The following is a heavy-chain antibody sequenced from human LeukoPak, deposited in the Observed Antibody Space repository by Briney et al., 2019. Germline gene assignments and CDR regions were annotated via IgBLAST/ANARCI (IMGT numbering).Heavy chain of an antibody. J-gene: IGHJ6*02. D-gene: IGHD2-2*01. CDR3: AREQVVVGRGYYGMDV. V-gene: IGHV3-66*01. CDR1: GFSFSSYT. Sequence: GGSLRLSCAASGFSFSSYTLNWVRQAPGKGLEWVSVMYSGGSTFYGDSVKGRFTISRDNSMNTLYLQMNSLRVDDTAVYYCAREQVVVGRGYYGMDVWGQGTTVTVSS. CDR2: MYSGGST.